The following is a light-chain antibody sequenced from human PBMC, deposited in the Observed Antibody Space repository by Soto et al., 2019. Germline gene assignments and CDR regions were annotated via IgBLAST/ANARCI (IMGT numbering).Light chain of an antibody. CDR3: QQYDFLVT. CDR2: DAS. CDR1: QDINNY. J-gene: IGKJ5*01. V-gene: IGKV1-33*01. Sequence: DIQMTQSPSSLSASVGDRVTITCQASQDINNYLNWYQQKPGKAPELLIYDASNLQTGAPTRFSGSGSGKHFTFTISSLQPEDIATYFCQQYDFLVTFGQGTRLEIQ.